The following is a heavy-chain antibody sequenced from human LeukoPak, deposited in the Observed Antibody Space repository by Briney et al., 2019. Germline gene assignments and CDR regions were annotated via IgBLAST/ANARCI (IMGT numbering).Heavy chain of an antibody. D-gene: IGHD4/OR15-4a*01. CDR1: GYIFATKW. V-gene: IGHV5-51*01. CDR2: IYPGDSDT. J-gene: IGHJ5*02. CDR3: ARLPNFGAASNWFDP. Sequence: GESLKISCKGSGYIFATKWIAWVRQTPGKGLEWMGAIYPGDSDTRYSPSFQGQVSISADKSISTAYLQWSRLKASDTAMYYCARLPNFGAASNWFDPWGQGTLVTVSS.